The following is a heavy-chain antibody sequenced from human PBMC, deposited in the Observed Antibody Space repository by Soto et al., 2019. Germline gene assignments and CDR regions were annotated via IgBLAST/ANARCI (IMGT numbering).Heavy chain of an antibody. J-gene: IGHJ4*02. CDR2: INHSGST. CDR3: ASESDGSNDY. V-gene: IGHV4-34*01. Sequence: YWSWIRQPPGKGLEWIGEINHSGSTNYNPSLKSRVTISVDTSKNQFSLKLSSVTAADTAVYYCASESDGSNDYWGQGTLVTVSS. D-gene: IGHD3-10*01. CDR1: Y.